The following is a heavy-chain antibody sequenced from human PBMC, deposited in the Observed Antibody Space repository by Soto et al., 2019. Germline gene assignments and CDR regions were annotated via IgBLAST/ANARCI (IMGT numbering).Heavy chain of an antibody. V-gene: IGHV4-34*01. D-gene: IGHD6-6*01. Sequence: PSETLSLTCAVYGGSFGGYYWSWIRQPPGKGLEWIGEINHSGSTNYNPSLKSRVTISVDTSKNQFSLKLSSVTAADTAVYYCASLWSIAARPFYYCGQGTLVIVSS. J-gene: IGHJ4*02. CDR1: GGSFGGYY. CDR2: INHSGST. CDR3: ASLWSIAARPFYY.